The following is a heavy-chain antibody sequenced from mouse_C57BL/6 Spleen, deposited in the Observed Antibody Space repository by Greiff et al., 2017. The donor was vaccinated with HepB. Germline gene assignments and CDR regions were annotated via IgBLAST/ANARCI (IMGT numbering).Heavy chain of an antibody. J-gene: IGHJ2*01. Sequence: QVQLQQSGPELVKPGASVKISCKASGYAFSSSWMNWVKQRPGKGLEWIGRIYPGDGDTNYNGKFKGKATLTADKSSSTAYMQLSSLTSEDSAVYFCARRDTVVADYFDYWGQGTTLTVSS. D-gene: IGHD1-1*01. CDR3: ARRDTVVADYFDY. CDR1: GYAFSSSW. V-gene: IGHV1-82*01. CDR2: IYPGDGDT.